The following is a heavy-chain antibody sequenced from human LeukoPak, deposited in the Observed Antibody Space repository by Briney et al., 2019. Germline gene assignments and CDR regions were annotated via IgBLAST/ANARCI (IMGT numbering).Heavy chain of an antibody. CDR1: GFTFSAYA. CDR2: ISDSAGST. J-gene: IGHJ4*02. CDR3: AKQSAGVTTGYFDY. D-gene: IGHD1-26*01. V-gene: IGHV3-23*01. Sequence: QPGGSLQLSCAASGFTFSAYAMSWVRQAPGKGLEWVSSISDSAGSTYYAPSVTGRFTISRDSSRTTLYLQVNSLRGEDTAVYYCAKQSAGVTTGYFDYWGQGTLVTVSS.